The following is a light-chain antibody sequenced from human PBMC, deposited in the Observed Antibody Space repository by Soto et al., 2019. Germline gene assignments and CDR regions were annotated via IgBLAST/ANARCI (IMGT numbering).Light chain of an antibody. V-gene: IGKV4-1*01. CDR1: QSVLYSSNNKNY. Sequence: DIVMTQSPDSLAVSLGERATINCKSSQSVLYSSNNKNYLAWYQQKPGQPPKLLIYWASTRESGVPDRFSGSGSGTDITLTISSLQAEDVAVYYCQQYYSTPLTFGGGTKVDIK. J-gene: IGKJ4*01. CDR3: QQYYSTPLT. CDR2: WAS.